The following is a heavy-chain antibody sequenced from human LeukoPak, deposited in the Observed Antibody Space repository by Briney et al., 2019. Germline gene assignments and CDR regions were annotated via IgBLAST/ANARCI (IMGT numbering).Heavy chain of an antibody. D-gene: IGHD6-19*01. CDR2: IYYSGRT. J-gene: IGHJ4*02. CDR1: GGSISNYY. V-gene: IGHV4-59*08. CDR3: ARYTSSGLDY. Sequence: PSEPLSLTCTVSGGSISNYYWSWIRQPPGKELEWLGYIYYSGRTSYNPSLKSRVTISVDTSKKQFSLELSSVTAAATAVYHCARYTSSGLDYWGQGTLVTVSS.